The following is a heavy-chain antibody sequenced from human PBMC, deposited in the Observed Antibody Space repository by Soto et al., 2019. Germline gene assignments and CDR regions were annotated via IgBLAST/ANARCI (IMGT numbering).Heavy chain of an antibody. CDR2: VSWDSANR. CDR3: VKGASGAGFVFEF. J-gene: IGHJ3*01. V-gene: IGHV3-43*01. CDR1: GFTFDDYT. Sequence: EVQLVESGGVVVQPGGSLRLSCAASGFTFDDYTMHWVRQRPGKGLEWVSLVSWDSANRIYADSVNGRFTISRDNINNSLFLQMNSRRAEETAVYFCVKGASGAGFVFEFWGLGTMVTVSS. D-gene: IGHD3-3*01.